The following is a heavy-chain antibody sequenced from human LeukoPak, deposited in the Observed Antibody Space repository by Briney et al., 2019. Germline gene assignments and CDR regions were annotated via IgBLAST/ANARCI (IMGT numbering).Heavy chain of an antibody. CDR3: ARGSGSKTLGYYYYGMDV. J-gene: IGHJ6*02. CDR1: GGSISSYY. CDR2: IYYSGST. V-gene: IGHV4-59*01. Sequence: SSETLSLTCTVSGGSISSYYWSWIRQPPGKGLEWIGYIYYSGSTNYNPSLKSRVTISVDTSKNQFSLKLSSVTAADTAVYYCARGSGSKTLGYYYYGMDVWGQGTTVTVSS. D-gene: IGHD3-10*01.